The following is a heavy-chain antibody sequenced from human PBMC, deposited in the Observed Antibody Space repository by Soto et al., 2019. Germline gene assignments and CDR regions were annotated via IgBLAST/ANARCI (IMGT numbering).Heavy chain of an antibody. J-gene: IGHJ4*02. CDR3: ARVRAWFGELRTVHFDY. CDR1: GGSISSGGYY. V-gene: IGHV4-31*03. CDR2: IYYSGST. D-gene: IGHD3-10*01. Sequence: QVQLQESGPGLVKPSQTLSLTCTVSGGSISSGGYYWSWIRQHPGKGLEWIGYIYYSGSTYYNPSLKSRVTISVDTSKNQFSLKLSSVTAADTAVYYCARVRAWFGELRTVHFDYWGQGTLVTVSS.